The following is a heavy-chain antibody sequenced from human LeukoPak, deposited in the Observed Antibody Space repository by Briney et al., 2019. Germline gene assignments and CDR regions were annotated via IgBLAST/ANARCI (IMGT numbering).Heavy chain of an antibody. Sequence: TGGSLRLSCTRSGFRFASDAMSWVRQAPGKGLEWVGLIRSKAYGGTTEYAASVKGRFTISRDDSKSMAYLEVNSLKTEDTAVYYCTRVGYGNYVNWFDPWGQGTLVTVSS. CDR1: GFRFASDA. D-gene: IGHD4-11*01. CDR2: IRSKAYGGTT. J-gene: IGHJ5*02. V-gene: IGHV3-49*04. CDR3: TRVGYGNYVNWFDP.